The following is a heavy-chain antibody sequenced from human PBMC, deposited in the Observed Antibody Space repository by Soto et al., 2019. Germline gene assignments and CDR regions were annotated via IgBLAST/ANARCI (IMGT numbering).Heavy chain of an antibody. CDR3: ATQGVIAATFYAMDV. V-gene: IGHV3-7*01. CDR1: GFTFSSSW. CDR2: IKQDGSEK. D-gene: IGHD2-15*01. Sequence: LRLSCAASGFTFSSSWMSWVRQAPGKGLEWVANIKQDGSEKYYWGSVKGRFSISRDNANNSLYLQMDSLRAEDTAVYYCATQGVIAATFYAMDVWGQGTTVTVSS. J-gene: IGHJ6*02.